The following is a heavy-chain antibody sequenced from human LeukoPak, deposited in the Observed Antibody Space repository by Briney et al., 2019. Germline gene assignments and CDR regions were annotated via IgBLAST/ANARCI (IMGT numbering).Heavy chain of an antibody. Sequence: PGGSLRLSCAASGFTFSSYGMSWVRLAPGKGLEWVSGISGSGGSTYYGESVKGRFTISRDNSNNTLYLQMNSLRVEDTAVYDCAKARGSGSYWRFDYWGQGTLVTVSS. D-gene: IGHD3-10*01. J-gene: IGHJ4*02. CDR2: ISGSGGST. CDR3: AKARGSGSYWRFDY. V-gene: IGHV3-23*01. CDR1: GFTFSSYG.